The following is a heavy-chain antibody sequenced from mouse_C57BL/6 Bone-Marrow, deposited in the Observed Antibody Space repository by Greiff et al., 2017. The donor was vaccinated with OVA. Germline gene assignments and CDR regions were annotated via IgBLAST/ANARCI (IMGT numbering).Heavy chain of an antibody. D-gene: IGHD6-1*01. J-gene: IGHJ2*01. V-gene: IGHV5-4*01. Sequence: DVHLVESGGGLVKPGGSLKLSCAASGFTFSSYAMSWVRQTPEKRLEWVATISDGGSYTYYPDNVKGRFTISRDNAKNNLYLQMSHLKSEDTAMYYCARDGSLFDYWGQGTTLTVSS. CDR2: ISDGGSYT. CDR1: GFTFSSYA. CDR3: ARDGSLFDY.